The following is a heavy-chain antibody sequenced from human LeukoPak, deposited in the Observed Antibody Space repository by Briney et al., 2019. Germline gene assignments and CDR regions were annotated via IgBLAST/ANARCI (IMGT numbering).Heavy chain of an antibody. CDR2: ISAYNGNT. Sequence: ASVKVSCKASGYTFTSYGISWVRQAPGQGLEWMGWISAYNGNTNYAQKLQGRVTMTTDTSTSTAYMELRSLRSDDTAVYYCARGFPRYYYDSSGYYYFAYWGQGTLVTVSS. D-gene: IGHD3-22*01. CDR1: GYTFTSYG. V-gene: IGHV1-18*01. CDR3: ARGFPRYYYDSSGYYYFAY. J-gene: IGHJ4*02.